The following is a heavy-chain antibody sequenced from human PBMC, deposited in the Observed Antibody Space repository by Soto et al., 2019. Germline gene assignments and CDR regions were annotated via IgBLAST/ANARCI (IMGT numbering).Heavy chain of an antibody. V-gene: IGHV3-30*18. D-gene: IGHD6-13*01. CDR2: ISYDGSNK. Sequence: GSLRLSCAASGFTFSSYGMHWVRQAPGKGLEWVAVISYDGSNKYYADSVKGRFTISRDNSKNTLYLQMNSLRAEDTAVYYCAKDVIESSWPKYYFDYWGQGTLVTVSS. CDR3: AKDVIESSWPKYYFDY. CDR1: GFTFSSYG. J-gene: IGHJ4*02.